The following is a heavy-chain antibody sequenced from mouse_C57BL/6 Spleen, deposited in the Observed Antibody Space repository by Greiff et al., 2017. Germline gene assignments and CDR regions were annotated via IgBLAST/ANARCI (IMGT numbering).Heavy chain of an antibody. V-gene: IGHV1-50*01. J-gene: IGHJ1*03. Sequence: QVQLQQPGAELVKPGASVKLSCKASGYTFTSYRMQWVKQRPGQGLEWIGEIDPSDSYTNYNQKFKGKATLTVDTSSSTAYMQLSSLTSEDSAVYYCARGEVVARYFDVWGTGTTVTVSS. CDR2: IDPSDSYT. CDR3: ARGEVVARYFDV. CDR1: GYTFTSYR. D-gene: IGHD1-1*01.